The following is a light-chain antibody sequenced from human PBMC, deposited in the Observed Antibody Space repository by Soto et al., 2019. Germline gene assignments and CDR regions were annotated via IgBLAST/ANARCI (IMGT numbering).Light chain of an antibody. J-gene: IGKJ3*01. CDR2: GAS. CDR3: QEYNNWPFT. V-gene: IGKV3-15*01. Sequence: EIVMTQSPATLSVSPGERATLSCRASQSVSSNLAWYQQKPGQAPRLLFYGASTSATGIPARFSGGGSGTAFARTISSLRSEDFAVYYCQEYNNWPFTFGPGTKVDIK. CDR1: QSVSSN.